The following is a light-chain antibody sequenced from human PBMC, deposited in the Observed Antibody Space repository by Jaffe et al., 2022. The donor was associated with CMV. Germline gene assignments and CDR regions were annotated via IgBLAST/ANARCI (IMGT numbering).Light chain of an antibody. CDR2: LGS. Sequence: EIVMTQSPLSLPVTPGEPASISCRSSQSLLHSYGHNNLDWFVQKPGQSPQLLIYLGSERASGVPDRFSGSGSGTDFTLKISRVEAEDLGVYYCMQTLQTPYTFGQGTKLEIK. V-gene: IGKV2-28*01. CDR3: MQTLQTPYT. J-gene: IGKJ2*01. CDR1: QSLLHSYGHNN.